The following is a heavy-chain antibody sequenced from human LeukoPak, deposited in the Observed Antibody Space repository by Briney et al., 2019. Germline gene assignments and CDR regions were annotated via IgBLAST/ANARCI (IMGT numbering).Heavy chain of an antibody. D-gene: IGHD5-24*01. CDR2: IYYSGST. CDR1: GGSISSGGYY. CDR3: ARVPEGTTIARYFGL. Sequence: SQTLSLTCTVSGGSISSGGYYWSWIRHHPGKGLEWIGYIYYSGSTYYNPSLKSRVTISLDTSKNQFSLKLTSVTAADTAVYYCARVPEGTTIARYFGLWGRGTLVTVSS. J-gene: IGHJ2*01. V-gene: IGHV4-31*03.